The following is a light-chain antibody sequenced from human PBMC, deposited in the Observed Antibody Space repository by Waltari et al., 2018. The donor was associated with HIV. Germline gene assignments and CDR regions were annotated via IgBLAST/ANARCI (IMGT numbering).Light chain of an antibody. CDR3: HQYGSSPRT. Sequence: EIVLTQSPGTLSLSPGERATLSCRAGQSVSSSYLAWYQQKPGQAPRLLIYGASSRTTGIPDRFSGSGSGTDFTLTISRLEPEDFAVYYCHQYGSSPRTFGGGTKVESK. CDR1: QSVSSSY. CDR2: GAS. V-gene: IGKV3-20*01. J-gene: IGKJ4*01.